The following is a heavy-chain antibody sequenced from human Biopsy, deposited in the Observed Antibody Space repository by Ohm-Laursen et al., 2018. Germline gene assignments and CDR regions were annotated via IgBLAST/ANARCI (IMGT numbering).Heavy chain of an antibody. CDR1: GDSVSSGSFY. D-gene: IGHD6-19*01. V-gene: IGHV4-61*01. CDR3: ARGMRSSGWPYFDS. CDR2: IYDRGSTA. Sequence: GTLSLTCTVSGDSVSSGSFYWTWIRQPPGQGLEYIGYIYDRGSTANYNPSLESRVTMSVDMLKNQFSLKLSSVTAADTAIYYCARGMRSSGWPYFDSWGQGTLVTVSS. J-gene: IGHJ4*02.